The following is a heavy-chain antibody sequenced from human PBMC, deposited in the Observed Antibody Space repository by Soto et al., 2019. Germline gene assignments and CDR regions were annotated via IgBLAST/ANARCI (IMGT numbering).Heavy chain of an antibody. V-gene: IGHV3-48*02. CDR3: ARGGRLAAAGIYYYYGMDV. D-gene: IGHD6-13*01. J-gene: IGHJ6*02. CDR2: ISSSSSTI. Sequence: EVQLVESGGGLVQPGGSLRLSCAASGFTFSSYSMNWVRQAPGKGLEWVSYISSSSSTIYYADSVKGRLTISRDNAKNSLYLQMNSLRDEDTAVYYCARGGRLAAAGIYYYYGMDVWGQGTTVTVSS. CDR1: GFTFSSYS.